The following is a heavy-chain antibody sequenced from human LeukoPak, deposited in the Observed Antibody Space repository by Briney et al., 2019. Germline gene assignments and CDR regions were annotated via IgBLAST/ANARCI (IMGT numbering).Heavy chain of an antibody. CDR1: GFIFSSYG. CDR2: TRYDGSNK. CDR3: AKDRSGSYSQGLDY. V-gene: IGHV3-30*02. D-gene: IGHD1-26*01. J-gene: IGHJ4*02. Sequence: PGGSLRLSCAASGFIFSSYGMHWVRQAPGKGLEWVAFTRYDGSNKYYADSVKSRFTISRDNSKNTLYLQMNSLRAEDTAVYHCAKDRSGSYSQGLDYWGQGTLVTVSS.